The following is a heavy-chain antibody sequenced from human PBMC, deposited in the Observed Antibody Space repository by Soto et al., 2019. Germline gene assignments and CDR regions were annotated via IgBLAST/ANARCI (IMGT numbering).Heavy chain of an antibody. V-gene: IGHV4-59*08. CDR1: GGSSSGFC. D-gene: IGHD2-2*01. Sequence: SVTLCLSWTVVGGSSSGFCWSWIRQPPGKGLEWIGYIYYSGSTNYKPSLKSRVTISVDTSKNRFSLKLSSVTPEDDAVHYCARHHASWGQGTLVPVSS. J-gene: IGHJ5*02. CDR3: ARHHAS. CDR2: IYYSGST.